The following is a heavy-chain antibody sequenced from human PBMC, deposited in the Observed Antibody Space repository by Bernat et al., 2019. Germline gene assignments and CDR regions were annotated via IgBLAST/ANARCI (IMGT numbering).Heavy chain of an antibody. CDR3: ARVRSTSRNFDY. J-gene: IGHJ4*02. CDR1: GFTFRGYW. CDR2: IKQDGSEK. D-gene: IGHD2-2*01. Sequence: EVQLVESGGGLVQPGGSLRLSCAASGFTFRGYWMTWVRQAPGKGLEWVANIKQDGSEKYYVDSVKARFTISRDNAKNSLDLQMNSLRAEDTAVYYCARVRSTSRNFDYWGQGTLVTVSS. V-gene: IGHV3-7*03.